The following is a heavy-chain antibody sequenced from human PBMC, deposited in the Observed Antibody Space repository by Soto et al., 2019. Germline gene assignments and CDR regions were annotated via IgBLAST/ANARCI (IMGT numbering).Heavy chain of an antibody. Sequence: QVQLVQSGAEVKKPGASVKVSCKASGYTFTSYGISWVRQAPGQGLEWMGWISAYNGNTNYAQKLQGRVTMTKDTSTSTAYMELRSLRSDDTAVYYCARDRGLDYDYVWGSYRLGYDYWGQGTLVTVSS. CDR3: ARDRGLDYDYVWGSYRLGYDY. CDR2: ISAYNGNT. CDR1: GYTFTSYG. J-gene: IGHJ4*02. D-gene: IGHD3-16*02. V-gene: IGHV1-18*01.